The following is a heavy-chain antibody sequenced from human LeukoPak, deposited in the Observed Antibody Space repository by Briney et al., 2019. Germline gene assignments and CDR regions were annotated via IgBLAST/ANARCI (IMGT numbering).Heavy chain of an antibody. Sequence: GGSLRLSCVASGFTFSSYAMSWVRQSPGKGLEWVSAISGSGVTTHYAGSVKGRFTISRDNSKNTLFLQMNSLRAEDTAVYYCARRGDGGRSFDYWGQGTLVTVSS. D-gene: IGHD4-23*01. CDR3: ARRGDGGRSFDY. V-gene: IGHV3-23*01. J-gene: IGHJ4*02. CDR1: GFTFSSYA. CDR2: ISGSGVTT.